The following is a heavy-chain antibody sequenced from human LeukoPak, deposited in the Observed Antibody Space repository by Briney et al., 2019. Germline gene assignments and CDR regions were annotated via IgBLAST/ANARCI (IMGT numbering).Heavy chain of an antibody. CDR3: VRDYDISGPQKNFFDY. D-gene: IGHD3-22*01. V-gene: IGHV1-69*06. J-gene: IGHJ4*02. Sequence: SVKVSCKASGGTFSSYAISWVRQAPGQGLEWMGGIIPMFGTANYAQKFQGRVTITADKSTGTAYMKLSSLRSEDTAVYYCVRDYDISGPQKNFFDYWGRGTLVTVSS. CDR1: GGTFSSYA. CDR2: IIPMFGTA.